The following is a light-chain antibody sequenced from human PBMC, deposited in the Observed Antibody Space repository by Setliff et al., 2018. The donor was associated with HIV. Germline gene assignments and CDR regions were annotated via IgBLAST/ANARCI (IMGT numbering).Light chain of an antibody. V-gene: IGLV2-14*01. CDR3: SSYTGGSTYV. CDR2: EVS. J-gene: IGLJ1*01. CDR1: SSDVGGYNY. Sequence: QSVLAQPASVSGSPGQSITISCTGTSSDVGGYNYVSWYQQHPGKAPKLMIYEVSNRPSWISNRFSGSKSGNTASLTISGLQAEDEADYYCSSYTGGSTYVFGTGT.